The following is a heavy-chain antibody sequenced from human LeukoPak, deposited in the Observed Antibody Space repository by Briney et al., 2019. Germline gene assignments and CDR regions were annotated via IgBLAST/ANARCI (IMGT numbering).Heavy chain of an antibody. V-gene: IGHV1-2*02. Sequence: ASVKVSCKASGYPFSAHHIHWVRQAPGQGLEWMGWIVPDGRDTKYAEKFQGGMTMTVDTSINTAYMELNSLTSADTAVYYCSSRDGPGLVWGQG. CDR2: IVPDGRDT. J-gene: IGHJ4*02. CDR1: GYPFSAHH. CDR3: SSRDGPGLV. D-gene: IGHD3-10*01.